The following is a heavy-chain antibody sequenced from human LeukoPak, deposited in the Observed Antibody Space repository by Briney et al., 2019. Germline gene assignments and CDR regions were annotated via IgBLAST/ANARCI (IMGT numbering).Heavy chain of an antibody. CDR2: IIPIFGTA. CDR1: GGTFSSYA. CDR3: ARDLEYSSSSGLRGGTFDY. D-gene: IGHD6-6*01. J-gene: IGHJ4*02. Sequence: WASVKVSCKASGGTFSSYAISWVRQAPGQGLEWMGGIIPIFGTANYAQKFQGRVTITADESTSTDYMELSSLRSEDTAVYYCARDLEYSSSSGLRGGTFDYWGQGTLVTVSS. V-gene: IGHV1-69*13.